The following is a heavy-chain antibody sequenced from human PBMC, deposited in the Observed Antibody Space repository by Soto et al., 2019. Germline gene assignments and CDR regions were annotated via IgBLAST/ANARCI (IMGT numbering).Heavy chain of an antibody. D-gene: IGHD2-21*02. J-gene: IGHJ6*02. CDR3: ARDLCGGDCYSIGGMDV. Sequence: QVQLQESGPGLVKPSETLSLTCTVSGGSISSYYWSWIRQPPGKGLEWIGYIYYSGSTNYNPSLKSRVTISVDTSKNQFSLKLSSVTAADTAVYYCARDLCGGDCYSIGGMDVWGQGTTVTASS. CDR1: GGSISSYY. V-gene: IGHV4-59*12. CDR2: IYYSGST.